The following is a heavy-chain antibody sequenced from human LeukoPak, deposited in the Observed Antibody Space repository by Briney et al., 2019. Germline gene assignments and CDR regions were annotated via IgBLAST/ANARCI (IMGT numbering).Heavy chain of an antibody. CDR3: AREAVAGTVDWFDP. V-gene: IGHV3-23*01. D-gene: IGHD6-19*01. CDR2: ISGSGGST. CDR1: GFTFSSYT. J-gene: IGHJ5*02. Sequence: HSGGSLRLSCAASGFTFSSYTMGWVRQAPGKGVEWVSAISGSGGSTYYADSVKGRFTISGDTSKNTLSLQMNSLRAEDTAVYYCAREAVAGTVDWFDPWGQGTLVTVSS.